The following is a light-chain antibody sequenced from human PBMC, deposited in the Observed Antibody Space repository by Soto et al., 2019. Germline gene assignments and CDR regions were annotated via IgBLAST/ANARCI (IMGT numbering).Light chain of an antibody. CDR3: QQSFSAPWT. Sequence: DIQMTQSPSSLSASVGDRVTITCRASQSISSYLNWYQQKPGKVPKLLIYAASSLQGGVPSRFSGSGSGNDFTLTISSLKPEDFATYYCQQSFSAPWTFGQATNADIK. V-gene: IGKV1-39*01. J-gene: IGKJ1*01. CDR2: AAS. CDR1: QSISSY.